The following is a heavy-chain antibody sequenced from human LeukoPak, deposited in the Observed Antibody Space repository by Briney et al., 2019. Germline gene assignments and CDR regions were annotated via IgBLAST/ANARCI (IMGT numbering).Heavy chain of an antibody. D-gene: IGHD6-13*01. CDR3: ARAGITTTGPLFQH. Sequence: ETLSLTCDVSGGSIDSTNWWNWVRQAPGKGLEWVSYISSSSSTIYYADSVKGRFTISRDNAKSSLYLQMNSLRAEDTAVYYCARAGITTTGPLFQHWGQGTLVTVSS. CDR2: ISSSSSTI. V-gene: IGHV3-48*01. CDR1: GGSIDSTNW. J-gene: IGHJ1*01.